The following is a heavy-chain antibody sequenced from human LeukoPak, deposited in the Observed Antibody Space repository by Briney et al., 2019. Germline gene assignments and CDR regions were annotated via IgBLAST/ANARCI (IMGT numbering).Heavy chain of an antibody. CDR1: GFTFSSYE. V-gene: IGHV3-48*03. CDR3: ARSMFLAYCGGDCYSPPDY. D-gene: IGHD2-21*02. CDR2: ISSSGSTM. J-gene: IGHJ4*02. Sequence: GGSLRLSCAASGFTFSSYEMNWVRQAPGKGLEWVSYISSSGSTMYYADSVKGRFTISRDNAKNSLYLQMNSLRAEDTAVYYCARSMFLAYCGGDCYSPPDYWGQGTLVTVSS.